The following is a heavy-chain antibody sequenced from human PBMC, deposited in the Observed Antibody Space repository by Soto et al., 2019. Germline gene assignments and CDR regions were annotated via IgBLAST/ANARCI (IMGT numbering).Heavy chain of an antibody. V-gene: IGHV3-23*01. J-gene: IGHJ5*02. Sequence: GGSLRLSCAASGFTFSSYAMTWVRQAPGKGLEWVSGISGGGGVSTYYADSVKGRFTISRDNSMNTLYLQMNRLRAEDTAVYYCAKDAISMVRGVNNWFDPWGQGTLVTVSS. CDR2: ISGGGGVST. D-gene: IGHD3-10*01. CDR1: GFTFSSYA. CDR3: AKDAISMVRGVNNWFDP.